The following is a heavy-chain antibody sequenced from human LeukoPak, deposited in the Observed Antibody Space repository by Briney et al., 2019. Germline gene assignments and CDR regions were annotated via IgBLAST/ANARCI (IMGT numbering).Heavy chain of an antibody. D-gene: IGHD3-16*01. CDR2: ISGSGGST. Sequence: GGSLRLSCAASGFTFSSYAMSWVRQAPGKGLEWVSAISGSGGSTYYADSVKGRLTISRDNSKNTLYLQMNSLRAEDTAVYYCAKDWYYDYVWGSLADYWGQGTLVTVSS. CDR3: AKDWYYDYVWGSLADY. J-gene: IGHJ4*02. V-gene: IGHV3-23*01. CDR1: GFTFSSYA.